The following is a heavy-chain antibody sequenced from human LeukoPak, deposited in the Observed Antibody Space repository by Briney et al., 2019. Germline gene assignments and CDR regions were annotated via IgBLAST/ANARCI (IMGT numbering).Heavy chain of an antibody. Sequence: GGSLRLFCEASGFTFNTYAMHWVRQPPGKGLEWVALISYDGSDKIYTDSVKGRFTISRDNSESTLYLQMDSLRGDDAAVYYCAKAVGRISWSFDYWGQGALVTVSS. CDR2: ISYDGSDK. J-gene: IGHJ4*02. CDR3: AKAVGRISWSFDY. D-gene: IGHD6-13*01. CDR1: GFTFNTYA. V-gene: IGHV3-30*18.